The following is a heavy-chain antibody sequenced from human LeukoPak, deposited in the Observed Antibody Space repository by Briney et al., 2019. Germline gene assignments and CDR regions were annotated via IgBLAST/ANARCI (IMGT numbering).Heavy chain of an antibody. CDR3: ARDSGRAAFIAVVGSYAFDI. V-gene: IGHV1-2*02. Sequence: GASVEVSCQASGYTFTGCYMHWVRQAPGQGLEGMGWINPNSGGTNYTQKVQGRVTMPRDTTLSTAYMELCRLRSDDTAVYSWARDSGRAAFIAVVGSYAFDIGGQGTMVTVSS. D-gene: IGHD6-19*01. CDR2: INPNSGGT. J-gene: IGHJ3*02. CDR1: GYTFTGCY.